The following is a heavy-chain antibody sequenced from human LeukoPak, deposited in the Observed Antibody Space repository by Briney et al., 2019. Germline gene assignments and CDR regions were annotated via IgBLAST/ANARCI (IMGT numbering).Heavy chain of an antibody. Sequence: ASVKVSCKASGYTFTSYGISWVRQAPGQGLEWMGWISAYNGNTNCAQKLQGRVTMTTDTSTSTAYMELRSLRSDDTAVYYCARDWSPSYDFWSGYYNNWFDPWGQGTLVTVSS. V-gene: IGHV1-18*01. J-gene: IGHJ5*02. CDR2: ISAYNGNT. D-gene: IGHD3-3*01. CDR1: GYTFTSYG. CDR3: ARDWSPSYDFWSGYYNNWFDP.